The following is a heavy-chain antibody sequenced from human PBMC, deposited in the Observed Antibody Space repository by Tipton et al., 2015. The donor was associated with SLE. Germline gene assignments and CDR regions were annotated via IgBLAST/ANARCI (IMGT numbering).Heavy chain of an antibody. Sequence: TLSLTCIVSGGSISYSSYSWVWIRQPPGKGLEWIGSVYYHGSTYSNPSLKSRLTLSVDTSNNQFSLRLTSVTAADTAVYYCARPSGNYWGQGKLVSFSS. CDR3: ARPSGNY. CDR2: VYYHGST. J-gene: IGHJ4*02. D-gene: IGHD1-26*01. CDR1: GGSISYSSYS. V-gene: IGHV4-39*07.